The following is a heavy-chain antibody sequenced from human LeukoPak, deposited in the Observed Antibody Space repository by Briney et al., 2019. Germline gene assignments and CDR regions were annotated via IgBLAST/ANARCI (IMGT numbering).Heavy chain of an antibody. CDR2: IIPIFGTA. Sequence: SVKVSCKASGGTFSSYAINWVRQAPGQGLKWMGGIIPIFGTANYAQKFQGRVTITADEYTSTAYMELSSLRSEDTAVYYCARDSRSGWGNWFDPWGQGTLVTVSS. V-gene: IGHV1-69*13. CDR1: GGTFSSYA. D-gene: IGHD6-19*01. CDR3: ARDSRSGWGNWFDP. J-gene: IGHJ5*02.